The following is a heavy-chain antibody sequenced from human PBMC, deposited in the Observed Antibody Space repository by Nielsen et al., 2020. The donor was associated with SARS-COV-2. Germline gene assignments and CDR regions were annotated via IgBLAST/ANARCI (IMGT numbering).Heavy chain of an antibody. J-gene: IGHJ4*02. V-gene: IGHV3-30*02. CDR2: IWYDGSNK. CDR3: AKDADYYDSSGLDY. CDR1: GFTFSSYG. Sequence: GESLKISCAASGFTFSSYGMHWVRQAPGKGLEWVAVIWYDGSNKYYADSVKGRFTISRDNSKNTLYLQMNSLRAEDTAVYYCAKDADYYDSSGLDYWGQGTLVTVSS. D-gene: IGHD3-22*01.